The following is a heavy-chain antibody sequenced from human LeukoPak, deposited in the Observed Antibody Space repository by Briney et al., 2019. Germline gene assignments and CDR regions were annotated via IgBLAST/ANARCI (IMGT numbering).Heavy chain of an antibody. CDR1: GDSLSSYS. D-gene: IGHD3-10*01. Sequence: SETLSLTCSVSGDSLSSYSWSWIRQPPGKGLEWIGYIFNSGSTTYNPPLESRVTISQDTSKKQFSLRLRSVTAADTAVYYCAGDYTSWSYRFDYWGQGALVTVSS. CDR3: AGDYTSWSYRFDY. J-gene: IGHJ4*02. CDR2: IFNSGST. V-gene: IGHV4-59*01.